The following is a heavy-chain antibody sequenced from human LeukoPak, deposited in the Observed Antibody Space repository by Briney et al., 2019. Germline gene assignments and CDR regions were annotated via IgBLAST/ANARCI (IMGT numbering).Heavy chain of an antibody. D-gene: IGHD2-2*01. J-gene: IGHJ4*02. Sequence: SLRLSCAASGFSFSKYEMHWVRQAPGKGLEWVGFIRSKAYGGTTEYAASVKGRFTISRDDSKSIAYLEMNNLITEDTAVYYCTRGNQVLLYFFDYWGQGTLATVSS. CDR3: TRGNQVLLYFFDY. CDR1: GFSFSKYE. CDR2: IRSKAYGGTT. V-gene: IGHV3-49*04.